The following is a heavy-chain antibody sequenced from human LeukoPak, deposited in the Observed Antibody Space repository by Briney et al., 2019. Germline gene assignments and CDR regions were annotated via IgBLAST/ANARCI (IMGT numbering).Heavy chain of an antibody. CDR1: GGSISSHY. Sequence: PSKTLSLTCTVSGGSISSHYWSWIRQPPGKGLEWIGYIYYSGSTNYNPSLKSRVTISVDTSKNQFSLKLSSVTAADTAVYYCARGRDYYGSGSYGPIYYYYGMDVWGQGTTVTVSS. V-gene: IGHV4-59*11. CDR3: ARGRDYYGSGSYGPIYYYYGMDV. J-gene: IGHJ6*02. CDR2: IYYSGST. D-gene: IGHD3-10*01.